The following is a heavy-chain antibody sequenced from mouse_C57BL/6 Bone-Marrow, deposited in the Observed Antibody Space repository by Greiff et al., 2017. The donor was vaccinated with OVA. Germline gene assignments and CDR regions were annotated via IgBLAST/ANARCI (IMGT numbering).Heavy chain of an antibody. J-gene: IGHJ3*01. CDR3: ARRYGNYEAWFAY. CDR2: IDPANGNT. Sequence: SVAELVRPGASVKLSCTASGFNIKNTYMPWVKQRPEQGLEWIGRIDPANGNTNYAPKFQGKATITADTSSNTAYLQLSSLTSEDTAIYYCARRYGNYEAWFAYWGQGTLVTVSA. D-gene: IGHD2-1*01. CDR1: GFNIKNTY. V-gene: IGHV14-3*01.